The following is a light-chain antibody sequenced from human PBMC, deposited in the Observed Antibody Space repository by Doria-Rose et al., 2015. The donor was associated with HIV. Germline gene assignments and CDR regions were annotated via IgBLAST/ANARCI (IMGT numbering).Light chain of an antibody. J-gene: IGKJ5*01. CDR3: HQYNNWPT. V-gene: IGKV3-15*01. CDR1: RSVSTD. CDR2: GAS. Sequence: TQSPETPSVSPGESATLSCRASRSVSTDSAWYQHKPGQAPRLLIWGASTRATGIPARFSGSGSGTEFTLTIGSLQSEDFAIYFCHQYNNWPTFGQGTRLDIK.